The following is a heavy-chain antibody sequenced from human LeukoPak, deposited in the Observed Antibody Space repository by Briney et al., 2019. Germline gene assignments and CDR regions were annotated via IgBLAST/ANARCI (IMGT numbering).Heavy chain of an antibody. D-gene: IGHD1-26*01. CDR1: GGSFSGYY. CDR2: INHSGST. J-gene: IGHJ5*02. Sequence: SETLSLTCAVYGGSFSGYYWSWIRQPPGKGLEWIGEINHSGSTNYNPSLKSRVTISVDTSKNQFSLKLSSVTAADTAVYYCARRPRGSYSNWFDPWGQGTLVTVSS. CDR3: ARRPRGSYSNWFDP. V-gene: IGHV4-34*01.